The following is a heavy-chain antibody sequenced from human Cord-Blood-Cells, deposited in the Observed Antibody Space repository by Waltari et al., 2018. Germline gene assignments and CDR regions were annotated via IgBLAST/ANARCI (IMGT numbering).Heavy chain of an antibody. CDR2: IYYSGST. V-gene: IGHV4-39*01. J-gene: IGHJ4*02. CDR1: GGSISSSSYY. D-gene: IGHD3-10*01. Sequence: QLQLQESGPGLVKPSETLSLTCTVSGGSISSSSYYWGWIRRPPGKGLEWIGSIYYSGSTYYNPSLKSRVTISVDTSKNQFSLKLSSVTAADTAVYYCARQGEVRGVYYFDYWGQGTLVTVSS. CDR3: ARQGEVRGVYYFDY.